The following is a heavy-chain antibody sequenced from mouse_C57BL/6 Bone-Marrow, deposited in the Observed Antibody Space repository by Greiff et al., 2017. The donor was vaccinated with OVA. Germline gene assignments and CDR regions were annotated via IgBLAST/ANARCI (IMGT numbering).Heavy chain of an antibody. Sequence: EVQLVESGGGLVQPGGSLKLSCAASGFTFSDYYMYWVRQTPEKRLEWVAYISNGGGSTYYPDTVKGRFTISRDNAKNTLYLQMSRLKSEDTAMYYCARRGTGRGYFDYWGQGTTLTVSS. CDR1: GFTFSDYY. V-gene: IGHV5-12*01. CDR2: ISNGGGST. D-gene: IGHD4-1*01. CDR3: ARRGTGRGYFDY. J-gene: IGHJ2*01.